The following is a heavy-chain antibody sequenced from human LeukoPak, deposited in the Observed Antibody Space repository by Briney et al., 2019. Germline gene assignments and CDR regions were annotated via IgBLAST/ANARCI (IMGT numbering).Heavy chain of an antibody. J-gene: IGHJ4*02. CDR2: IYYSGST. CDR1: GGSISRSSYY. D-gene: IGHD2-2*01. Sequence: PSETLSLTCTVSGGSISRSSYYWGWIRQPPGKGLEWIGSIYYSGSTYYNPSLKSRVTISVDTSKNQFSLKLSSVTAADTAVYYCARHGVVVVPAATSFDYWGQGTLVTVSS. V-gene: IGHV4-39*01. CDR3: ARHGVVVVPAATSFDY.